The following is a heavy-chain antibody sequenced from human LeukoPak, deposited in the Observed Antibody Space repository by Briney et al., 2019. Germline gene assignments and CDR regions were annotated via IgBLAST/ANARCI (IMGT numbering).Heavy chain of an antibody. J-gene: IGHJ5*02. Sequence: KPSETLSLTCAVSGGSISSSNWWSWVRQPPGKGLEWIGEIYHSGSTNYNPSLKSRVTISVDTSKNQFSLKLNSMTAADTAVYYCARHVRKRGIAVAGTPGWFDPWGQGTLVTVSS. CDR1: GGSISSSNW. CDR2: IYHSGST. CDR3: ARHVRKRGIAVAGTPGWFDP. D-gene: IGHD6-19*01. V-gene: IGHV4-4*02.